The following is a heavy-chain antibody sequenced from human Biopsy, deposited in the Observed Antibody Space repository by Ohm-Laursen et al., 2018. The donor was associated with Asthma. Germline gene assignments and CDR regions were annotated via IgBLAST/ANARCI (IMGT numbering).Heavy chain of an antibody. CDR1: GGSISSGGYS. Sequence: TLSLTCPVSGGSISSGGYSWSWIRQPPGKGLEWIGYIYHSGSTYYNPSLKSRVTISVDRSKNQFSLKLSSVTAADTAVYYCARVKDGYNFDYWGQGILVTVSS. CDR2: IYHSGST. CDR3: ARVKDGYNFDY. D-gene: IGHD5-24*01. V-gene: IGHV4-30-2*01. J-gene: IGHJ4*02.